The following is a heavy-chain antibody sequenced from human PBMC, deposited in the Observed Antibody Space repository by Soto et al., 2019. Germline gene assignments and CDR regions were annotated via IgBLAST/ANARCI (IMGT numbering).Heavy chain of an antibody. Sequence: TSETLSLTCTVSGGSISSYYWSWIRQPPGKGLEWIGYIHYSGSTNYNPSLKSRVTISVDTSKNQFSLKLSSVTAADTAVYYCARIRGYSYGSDYSGMDVWGQGTTVTVSS. D-gene: IGHD5-18*01. V-gene: IGHV4-59*08. CDR2: IHYSGST. CDR1: GGSISSYY. J-gene: IGHJ6*02. CDR3: ARIRGYSYGSDYSGMDV.